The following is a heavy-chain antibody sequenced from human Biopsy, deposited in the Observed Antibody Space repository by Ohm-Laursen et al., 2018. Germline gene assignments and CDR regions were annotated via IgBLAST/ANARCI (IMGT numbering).Heavy chain of an antibody. CDR2: IIPLLGIT. J-gene: IGHJ6*02. CDR1: GGILSSYA. V-gene: IGHV1-69*04. Sequence: SVKVSCKASGGILSSYAMSWVRQAPGQGLEWMGRIIPLLGITNYAQKFQGRVTISADKSTSTAYMELSSLRSEDTAVYYCAREYPEGDVWGQGTTVTVSS. D-gene: IGHD2-2*02. CDR3: AREYPEGDV.